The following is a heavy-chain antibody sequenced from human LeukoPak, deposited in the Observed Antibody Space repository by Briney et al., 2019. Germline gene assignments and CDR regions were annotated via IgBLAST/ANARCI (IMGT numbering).Heavy chain of an antibody. CDR2: ISYDGSNK. Sequence: GGSLRLSCAASGFTFSSYAMHWVRQAPGKGLEWVAVISYDGSNKYYADSVKGRFTISRDNSKNTLYLQMNSLRAEDTAVYNCAKGGGYGDPTQFDYWGQGTLVTVSS. V-gene: IGHV3-30*04. D-gene: IGHD4-17*01. J-gene: IGHJ4*02. CDR3: AKGGGYGDPTQFDY. CDR1: GFTFSSYA.